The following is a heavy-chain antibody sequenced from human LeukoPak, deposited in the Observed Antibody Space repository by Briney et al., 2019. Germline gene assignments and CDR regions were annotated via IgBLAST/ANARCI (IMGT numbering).Heavy chain of an antibody. CDR1: GFTSSSYR. CDR3: ARVLKGFRWVDY. J-gene: IGHJ4*02. CDR2: IKQDGSET. Sequence: GGFLRLSCAASGFTSSSYRMCWVRQAPGKGLEWVANIKQDGSETYYVDSVKGRFTLSRDNATKSLYLQKNSLRAENTAPYNSARVLKGFRWVDYWGQGTLVTVSS. V-gene: IGHV3-7*04. D-gene: IGHD5-24*01.